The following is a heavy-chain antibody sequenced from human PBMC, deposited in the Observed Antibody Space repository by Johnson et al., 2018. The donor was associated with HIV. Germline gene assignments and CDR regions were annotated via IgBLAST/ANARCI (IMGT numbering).Heavy chain of an antibody. CDR3: ARGRDSSGFNDAFDI. CDR2: IGTAGDT. CDR1: GFTFSSYD. V-gene: IGHV3-13*01. Sequence: VQLVESGGTLVKPGGSLSLSCAASGFTFSSYDMHWVRQATGKGLEWVSAIGTAGDTSYPGSVNGRFTISRENAKNSLYLQMNSLGAGDTAVYYCARGRDSSGFNDAFDIWGQGTMVTVSS. D-gene: IGHD3-22*01. J-gene: IGHJ3*02.